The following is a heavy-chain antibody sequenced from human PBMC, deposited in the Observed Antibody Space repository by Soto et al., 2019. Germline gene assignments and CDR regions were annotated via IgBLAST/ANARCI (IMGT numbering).Heavy chain of an antibody. J-gene: IGHJ4*02. CDR2: ISYDGSNK. Sequence: GGSLRLSCAASGFTFSSYGMHWVRQAPGKGLEWVAVISYDGSNKYYADSVKGRFTISRDNSENTLYLQMNSLRAEDTAVYYCAKDTMVRGANQGYFDYWGQGTLVTVSS. CDR1: GFTFSSYG. V-gene: IGHV3-30*18. D-gene: IGHD3-10*01. CDR3: AKDTMVRGANQGYFDY.